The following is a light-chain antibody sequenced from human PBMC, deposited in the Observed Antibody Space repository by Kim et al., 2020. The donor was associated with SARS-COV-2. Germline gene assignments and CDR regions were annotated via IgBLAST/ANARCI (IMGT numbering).Light chain of an antibody. CDR1: QNIDTY. CDR2: GVS. V-gene: IGKV1-39*01. CDR3: QQSYSMPYT. J-gene: IGKJ2*01. Sequence: DIQMTQSPSSLSASVGDRVTILCRSSQNIDTYLNWYQQKPGKAPQLLIYGVSSLESGVPSRFSGSGSGTTFTLNISSLHPEDLATFYWQQSYSMPYTFGQGTKLEI.